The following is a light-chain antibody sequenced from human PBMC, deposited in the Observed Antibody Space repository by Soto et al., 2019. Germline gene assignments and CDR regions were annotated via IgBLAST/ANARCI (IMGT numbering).Light chain of an antibody. V-gene: IGLV2-23*01. CDR1: GSDVGSYNL. CDR3: CSYAGSVV. CDR2: EGS. Sequence: QSALTQPASVSGSPGQSITISCTLTGSDVGSYNLVSWYQQHPGKAPKLMIYEGSKRPSGVSNRFSGSQSGNTASLTISGLQAEDEADYFCCSYAGSVVFGGGTQLTVL. J-gene: IGLJ2*01.